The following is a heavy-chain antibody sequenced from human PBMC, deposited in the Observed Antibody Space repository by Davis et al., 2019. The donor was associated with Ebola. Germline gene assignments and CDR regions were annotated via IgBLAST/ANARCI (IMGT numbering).Heavy chain of an antibody. J-gene: IGHJ4*02. CDR2: IIPIFGTA. CDR1: GGTFSSYA. CDR3: ARDRVRRGAVAGFYFDY. Sequence: AASVKVSCKASGGTFSSYAISWVRQAPGQGLEWMGGIIPIFGTANYAQKFQGRVTITADESTSTAYMELSSLRSEDTAVYYCARDRVRRGAVAGFYFDYWGQGTLVTVSS. V-gene: IGHV1-69*13. D-gene: IGHD6-19*01.